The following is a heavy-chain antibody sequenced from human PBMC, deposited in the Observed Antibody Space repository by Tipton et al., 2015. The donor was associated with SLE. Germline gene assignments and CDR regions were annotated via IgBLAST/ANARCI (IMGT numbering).Heavy chain of an antibody. V-gene: IGHV4-59*12. J-gene: IGHJ3*02. D-gene: IGHD6-6*01. CDR3: ASSYSSSNAFDI. CDR1: GGSISSYY. CDR2: IYYSGST. Sequence: TLSLTCTVSGGSISSYYWSWIRQPPGKGLEWIGYIYYSGSTNYNPSPKSRVTISVDTSKNQFSLKLSSVTAADTAVYYCASSYSSSNAFDIWGQGTMVTVSS.